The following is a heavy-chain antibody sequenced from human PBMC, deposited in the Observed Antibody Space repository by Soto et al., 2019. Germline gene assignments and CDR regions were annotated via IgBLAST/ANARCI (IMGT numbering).Heavy chain of an antibody. D-gene: IGHD6-19*01. CDR2: IYSGGST. CDR1: GFTVSSNY. V-gene: IGHV3-66*01. CDR3: ARGVSSGWWNWFDP. Sequence: EVQLVESGGGLVQPGGSLRLSCAASGFTVSSNYMSWVRQAPGKGLEWVSVIYSGGSTYYADSVKGRFTISRDNSKNTLYLQMNSLRAEDTAVYYCARGVSSGWWNWFDPWGQGTLVTVSS. J-gene: IGHJ5*02.